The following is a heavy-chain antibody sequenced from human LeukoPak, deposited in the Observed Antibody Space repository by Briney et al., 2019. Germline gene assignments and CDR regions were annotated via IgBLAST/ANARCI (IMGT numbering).Heavy chain of an antibody. V-gene: IGHV1-2*02. Sequence: GASVKVSCKASGYTFTGYYMHWVRQAPGQGLEWMGWINPNSGGANYAQKFQGRVTMTRDTSISTAYMELSRLRSDDTAVYYCARVPIRRHYKSTGYYYEDPWGQGTLVTVSS. D-gene: IGHD3-22*01. CDR3: ARVPIRRHYKSTGYYYEDP. J-gene: IGHJ5*02. CDR2: INPNSGGA. CDR1: GYTFTGYY.